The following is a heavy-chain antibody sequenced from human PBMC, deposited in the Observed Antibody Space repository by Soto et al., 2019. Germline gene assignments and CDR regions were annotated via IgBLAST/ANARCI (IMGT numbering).Heavy chain of an antibody. CDR1: GFTFSSYW. Sequence: EVQLVESGGGLVQPGGSLRLSCAASGFTFSSYWMHWVRQAPGKGLVWVSRINSDGSSTSYADSVKGRFTMSRDNAKNSLYLQMISLRAEDTAVYYCATSRRGYVLGYWGQGTLVTVSS. D-gene: IGHD1-1*01. CDR2: INSDGSST. CDR3: ATSRRGYVLGY. V-gene: IGHV3-74*01. J-gene: IGHJ4*02.